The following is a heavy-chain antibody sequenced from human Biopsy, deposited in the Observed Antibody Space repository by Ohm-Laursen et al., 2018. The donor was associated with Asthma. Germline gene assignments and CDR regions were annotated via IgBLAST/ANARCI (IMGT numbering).Heavy chain of an antibody. D-gene: IGHD3-16*01. Sequence: ESLRISCKASGNTFTDYWIGWVRQMPSQGLEWMGINRVGYSIVKYSPSFQGQVTISADKSVSSSYLQWTSLEASDSATYFCATTFDGGFRWDFWGQGTLVSVAS. J-gene: IGHJ4*02. CDR3: ATTFDGGFRWDF. V-gene: IGHV5-51*01. CDR1: GNTFTDYW. CDR2: NRVGYSIV.